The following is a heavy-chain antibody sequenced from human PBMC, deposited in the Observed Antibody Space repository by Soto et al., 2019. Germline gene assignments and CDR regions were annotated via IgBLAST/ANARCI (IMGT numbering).Heavy chain of an antibody. D-gene: IGHD6-13*01. CDR3: ARSLLDEYSSSWRSAYYGMDV. Sequence: QVQLVQSGAEVKKPGASVKVSCKASGFTFSAYYIYWVRQAPGQGLEWIGWINPNSGGTNNAQKFHGRVTMTRATSTSTVYMELSALIPDDTAVYYCARSLLDEYSSSWRSAYYGMDVWGQGTTVTVSS. V-gene: IGHV1-2*02. CDR2: INPNSGGT. J-gene: IGHJ6*02. CDR1: GFTFSAYY.